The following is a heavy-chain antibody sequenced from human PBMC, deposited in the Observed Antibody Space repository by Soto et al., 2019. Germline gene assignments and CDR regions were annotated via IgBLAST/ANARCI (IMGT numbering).Heavy chain of an antibody. V-gene: IGHV1-18*01. Sequence: ASVKVSRKASGYTFTSYCVTWVRQAPGQGLEWMGWISAYNGKTNYAQNLQGRVTMTTDTSTSTAYRELRSLRSDDTAVDYCARDATSSWSPGSYYYGMDVWGQGTTVTVSS. D-gene: IGHD6-13*01. CDR3: ARDATSSWSPGSYYYGMDV. CDR2: ISAYNGKT. J-gene: IGHJ6*02. CDR1: GYTFTSYC.